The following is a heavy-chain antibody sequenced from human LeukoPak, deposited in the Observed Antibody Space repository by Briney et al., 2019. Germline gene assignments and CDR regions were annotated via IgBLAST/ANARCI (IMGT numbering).Heavy chain of an antibody. CDR1: GFTFYMYA. J-gene: IGHJ5*01. CDR2: MCGTAGCT. CDR3: AKDRPNFHENSGHYYRRDGDS. Sequence: GGSLRLSCQASGFTFYMYAMSWVRQAPGKGLEWVASMCGTAGCTFYPDSVKGRFTISRGNSKNVLYLRMNSLTAEDTAIYYCAKDRPNFHENSGHYYRRDGDSWGQGTLVTVSS. D-gene: IGHD3-22*01. V-gene: IGHV3-23*01.